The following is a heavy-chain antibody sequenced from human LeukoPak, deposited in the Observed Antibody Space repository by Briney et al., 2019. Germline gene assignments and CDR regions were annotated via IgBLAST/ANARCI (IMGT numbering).Heavy chain of an antibody. CDR3: ARLYDILTALFDY. CDR2: IYYSGST. J-gene: IGHJ4*02. V-gene: IGHV4-59*01. CDR1: GGSISSYY. Sequence: SETLSLTCTVSGGSISSYYWSWIRQPPGKGLEWIGHIYYSGSTNYNPSLKSRVTISVDTSKNQFSLKLSSVTAADTAVYYCARLYDILTALFDYWGQGTLVTVSS. D-gene: IGHD3-9*01.